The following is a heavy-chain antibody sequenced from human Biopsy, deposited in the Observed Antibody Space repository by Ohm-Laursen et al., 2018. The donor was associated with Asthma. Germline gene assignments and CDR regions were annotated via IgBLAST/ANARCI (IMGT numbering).Heavy chain of an antibody. J-gene: IGHJ6*02. CDR1: GFTFSSYG. CDR3: ASYEVVTAILPMDV. D-gene: IGHD2-21*02. CDR2: ISFDGSNK. Sequence: SLRLSCAATGFTFSSYGMHWVRQAPGKGLEWVAVISFDGSNKYYGDSVKGRFTIARDNSKNTVYLQMNSLRAEDTAVYYCASYEVVTAILPMDVWGQGTTVTVSS. V-gene: IGHV3-30*03.